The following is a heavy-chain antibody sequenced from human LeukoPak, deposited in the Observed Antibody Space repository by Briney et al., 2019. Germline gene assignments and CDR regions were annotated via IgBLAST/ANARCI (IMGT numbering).Heavy chain of an antibody. D-gene: IGHD4-17*01. CDR1: GFTVSSNY. Sequence: GGSLRLSCAASGFTVSSNYMSWVRQAPGKGLEWVSIIYSGGSTFYADSVKGRFTISRDNSKNTLYLQMNSLRSEDTAVYYCARARPHVSPTVTTDGVFDYWGQGTLVTVSS. CDR3: ARARPHVSPTVTTDGVFDY. CDR2: IYSGGST. J-gene: IGHJ4*02. V-gene: IGHV3-53*05.